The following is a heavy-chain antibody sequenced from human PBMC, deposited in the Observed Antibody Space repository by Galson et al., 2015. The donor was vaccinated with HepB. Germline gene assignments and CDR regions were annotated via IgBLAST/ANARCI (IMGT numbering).Heavy chain of an antibody. CDR3: ARVDYGDYSREWGPFDY. D-gene: IGHD4-17*01. V-gene: IGHV6-1*01. Sequence: CAISGDSVSSNSAAWNWIRQSPSRGLEWLGRTYYRSKWYSDYAVSVKSRIAINPHTSKNQSSLQLNSVTPEDTAVYYCARVDYGDYSREWGPFDYWGQGTLVTVAS. J-gene: IGHJ4*02. CDR1: GDSVSSNSAA. CDR2: TYYRSKWYS.